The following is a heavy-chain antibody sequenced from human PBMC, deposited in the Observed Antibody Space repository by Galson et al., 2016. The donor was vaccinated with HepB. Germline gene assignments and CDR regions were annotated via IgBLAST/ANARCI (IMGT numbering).Heavy chain of an antibody. V-gene: IGHV3-30*03. Sequence: SLRLSCAASGFTFSSYGMHWVRQAPGKGLEWVANIFNDGSNKYYTDSVKGRFTISRDNSKSTLYLQMNSLRAEDTAVYFCARDLGGDYWGQGTLVTVSS. CDR3: ARDLGGDY. J-gene: IGHJ4*02. CDR2: IFNDGSNK. CDR1: GFTFSSYG.